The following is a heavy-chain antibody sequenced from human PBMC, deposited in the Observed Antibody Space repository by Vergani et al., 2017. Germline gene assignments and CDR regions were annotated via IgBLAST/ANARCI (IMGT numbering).Heavy chain of an antibody. CDR2: INHSGST. Sequence: QVQLQQWGAGMLKPSETLSLTCAVYGGSFSGYYWSWIRQPPGKGLEWIGEINHSGSTNYYPSLKSRVTISLDTSKNQFSLKLSSVTAADTAVYYCVRAPDRYGMDVWGQGTTVTVSS. CDR1: GGSFSGYY. V-gene: IGHV4-34*01. J-gene: IGHJ6*02. CDR3: VRAPDRYGMDV.